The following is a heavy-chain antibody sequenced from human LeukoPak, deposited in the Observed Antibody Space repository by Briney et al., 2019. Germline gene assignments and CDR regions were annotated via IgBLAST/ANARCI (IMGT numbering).Heavy chain of an antibody. J-gene: IGHJ4*02. V-gene: IGHV3-30*02. CDR2: IRYDGSNK. Sequence: PGGSLRLSCAASGFTFSSYGMHWVRQAPGKGLEWVAFIRYDGSNKYYADSVKGRFTISRDNSKNTLYLQMNSLRAEDTAVYYCALRKAYCGGDCAPGYWGQGTLVTVSS. D-gene: IGHD2-21*02. CDR1: GFTFSSYG. CDR3: ALRKAYCGGDCAPGY.